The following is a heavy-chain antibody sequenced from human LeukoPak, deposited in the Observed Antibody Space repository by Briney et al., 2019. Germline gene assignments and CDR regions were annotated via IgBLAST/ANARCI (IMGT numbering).Heavy chain of an antibody. CDR2: INPNSGGT. J-gene: IGHJ5*02. V-gene: IGHV1-2*02. D-gene: IGHD3-10*01. CDR1: GYTFTGYY. Sequence: ASVKVSCKASGYTFTGYYMHWVRQAPGQGLEWMGWINPNSGGTNYAQKFQGRVTMTRDTSISTAYMELSRLRSEDTAVYYCARDRSGLTMVRGFHFDPWGQGTLVTVSS. CDR3: ARDRSGLTMVRGFHFDP.